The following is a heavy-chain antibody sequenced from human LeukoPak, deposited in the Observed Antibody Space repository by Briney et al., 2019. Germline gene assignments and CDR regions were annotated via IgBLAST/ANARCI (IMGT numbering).Heavy chain of an antibody. CDR1: GFTFSSYS. J-gene: IGHJ4*02. V-gene: IGHV3-48*01. Sequence: GGSLRLSCAASGFTFSSYSMNWVRQAPGKGLEWVSYISSSSSTIYYADSVKGRFTISRDNAKNSLYLQMNSLRAEDTAVYYCARGSSGYDSSFDYWGQGTLVTVSS. CDR3: ARGSSGYDSSFDY. CDR2: ISSSSSTI. D-gene: IGHD5-12*01.